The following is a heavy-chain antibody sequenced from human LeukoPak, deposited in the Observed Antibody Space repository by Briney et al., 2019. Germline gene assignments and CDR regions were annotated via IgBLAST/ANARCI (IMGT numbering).Heavy chain of an antibody. CDR2: ISWDGGST. CDR1: GFTFDDYA. J-gene: IGHJ4*02. V-gene: IGHV3-43D*03. Sequence: GGSLRLSCAASGFTFDDYAMHWVRQAPGKGLEWVSLISWDGGSTYYADSVKGRFTISRDNSKNSLYLQMNSLRAEDTALYYCAKASGYGWDGYFDYWGQGTLVTVSS. CDR3: AKASGYGWDGYFDY. D-gene: IGHD6-25*01.